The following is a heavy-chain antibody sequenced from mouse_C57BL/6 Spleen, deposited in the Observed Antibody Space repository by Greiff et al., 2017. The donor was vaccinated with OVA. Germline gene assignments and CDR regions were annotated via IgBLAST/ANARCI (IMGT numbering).Heavy chain of an antibody. CDR2: IHPNSGST. CDR1: GYTFTSYW. V-gene: IGHV1-64*01. Sequence: QVQLKQPGAELVKPGASVKLSCKASGYTFTSYWMHWVKQRPGQGLEWIGMIHPNSGSTNYNEKFKSKATLTVDKSSSTAYMQLSSLTSEDSAVYYCARPGYGNYDWYFDVWGTGTTVTVSS. CDR3: ARPGYGNYDWYFDV. J-gene: IGHJ1*03. D-gene: IGHD2-1*01.